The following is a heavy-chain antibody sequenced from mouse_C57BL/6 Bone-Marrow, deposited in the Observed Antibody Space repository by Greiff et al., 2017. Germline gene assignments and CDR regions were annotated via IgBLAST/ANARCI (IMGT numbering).Heavy chain of an antibody. Sequence: EVKLVESEGGLVQPGSSMKLSCTASGFTFSDYYMAWVRQVPEKGLEWVANINYDGSSTYYLDSLKSHFIISRDNAKNILYLQMSSLQSEDTATYDCARANDGYYGYWGQGTTLTVSS. CDR3: ARANDGYYGY. D-gene: IGHD2-3*01. V-gene: IGHV5-16*01. CDR2: INYDGSST. J-gene: IGHJ2*01. CDR1: GFTFSDYY.